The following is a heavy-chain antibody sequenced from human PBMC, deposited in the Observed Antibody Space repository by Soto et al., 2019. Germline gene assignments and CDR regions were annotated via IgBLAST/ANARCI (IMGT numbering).Heavy chain of an antibody. V-gene: IGHV5-51*01. D-gene: IGHD5-18*01. Sequence: EMQLVQSGAEMKKPGESLKISCKGSGYSFTTNWIGWVRQRPGKGLEWMAIVYPSNSDTRYNPSFQGQVTISADKSINTAYLQWSSLKASDTAMYYCARQIGDFGYDLSHWGQGTLVTVSS. CDR2: VYPSNSDT. CDR1: GYSFTTNW. CDR3: ARQIGDFGYDLSH. J-gene: IGHJ4*02.